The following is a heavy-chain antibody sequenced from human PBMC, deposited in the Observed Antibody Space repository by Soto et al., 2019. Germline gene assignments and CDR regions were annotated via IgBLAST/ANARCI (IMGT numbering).Heavy chain of an antibody. CDR3: AADGD. CDR1: GFTFSTYT. Sequence: EVQLVESGGGLVQPGGSLRLSCAASGFTFSTYTMNWVRQAPGKGLEWLSYISSSSATTYYADSVKDRFTISRDNVKNSLYLQLNSLRDEDAAVYDCAADGDWGQGTLVTVSS. D-gene: IGHD3-16*01. V-gene: IGHV3-48*02. CDR2: ISSSSATT. J-gene: IGHJ4*02.